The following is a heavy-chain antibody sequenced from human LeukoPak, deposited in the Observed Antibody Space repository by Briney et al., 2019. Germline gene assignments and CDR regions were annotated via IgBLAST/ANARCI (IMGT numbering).Heavy chain of an antibody. CDR3: ATYRQVLLPFES. CDR2: ISPSGTDI. CDR1: GFTFTDTY. D-gene: IGHD2-8*02. J-gene: IGHJ4*02. Sequence: GGSLRLSCAVSGFTFTDTYMTWIRQAPGKGLESLSYISPSGTDISYADSVKGRFTVSRDNAKNSLYLQMNSLRAEDTAIYYCATYRQVLLPFESWGQGTLVTVSS. V-gene: IGHV3-11*01.